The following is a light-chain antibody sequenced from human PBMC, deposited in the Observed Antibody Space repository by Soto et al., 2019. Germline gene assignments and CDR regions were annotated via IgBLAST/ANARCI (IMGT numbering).Light chain of an antibody. CDR3: QQRSDWPRT. Sequence: EIVLTQSPATLSLSPGERATLSCRASQSVSNNLAWYQQKPGQAPRLLIYDASNRATGIPARFSGSGSGTDFTLTISSLEPEDFAVFYCQQRSDWPRTFGQGTKV. CDR2: DAS. V-gene: IGKV3-11*01. CDR1: QSVSNN. J-gene: IGKJ1*01.